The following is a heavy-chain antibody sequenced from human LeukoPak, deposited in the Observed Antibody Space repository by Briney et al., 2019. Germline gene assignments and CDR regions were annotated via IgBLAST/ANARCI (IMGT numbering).Heavy chain of an antibody. CDR2: IIPILGIA. Sequence: SVKVSCKASGGTFSSYAISWVRQAPGQGLEWMGRIIPILGIANYAQKFQGRVTITADKSTSTAYMELSSLRSEDTAVYYCARGLTIQPSLFYWGQGTLVTVSS. CDR3: ARGLTIQPSLFY. CDR1: GGTFSSYA. D-gene: IGHD5-18*01. V-gene: IGHV1-69*04. J-gene: IGHJ4*02.